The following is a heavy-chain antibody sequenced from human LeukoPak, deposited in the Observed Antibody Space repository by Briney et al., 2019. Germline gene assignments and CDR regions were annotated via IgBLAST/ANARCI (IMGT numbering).Heavy chain of an antibody. CDR2: IYHSGST. D-gene: IGHD2-15*01. J-gene: IGHJ4*02. Sequence: SETLSLTCALSGGSISRGGYSWSWIRHPPGKGLEWIGYIYHSGSTYYNPTLKSRVTISVDRSKNQFSLKLSSVTAADSDVYYRARDQVLYCSGGSCNHRGFDYWGQGTLVTVSS. V-gene: IGHV4-30-2*01. CDR1: GGSISRGGYS. CDR3: ARDQVLYCSGGSCNHRGFDY.